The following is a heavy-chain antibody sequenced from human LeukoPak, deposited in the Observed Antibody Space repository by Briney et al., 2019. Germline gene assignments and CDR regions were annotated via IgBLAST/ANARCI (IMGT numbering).Heavy chain of an antibody. V-gene: IGHV3-30-3*01. Sequence: GGSLRLSCAASGFTFSSYAMHWVRQAPGKGLEWVAVISYDGSNKYYADSVKGRFTISRDNSKNTLYLQMNSLRAEDTAVYYCARGVRDVLQTLTAGYYFDYWGQETLVTVSS. D-gene: IGHD5-24*01. CDR3: ARGVRDVLQTLTAGYYFDY. J-gene: IGHJ4*02. CDR2: ISYDGSNK. CDR1: GFTFSSYA.